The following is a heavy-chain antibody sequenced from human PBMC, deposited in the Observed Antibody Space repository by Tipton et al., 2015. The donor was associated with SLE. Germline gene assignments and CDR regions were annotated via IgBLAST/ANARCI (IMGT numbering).Heavy chain of an antibody. D-gene: IGHD1-26*01. CDR3: ASGYSGSSPEL. CDR1: GGSFSGYY. Sequence: TLSLTCAVYGGSFSGYYWSWIRQPPGKGLEWIGEINHSGSTNYNPSLKSRVTISVDTSKNQFSLKLSSVTAADTAVYYCASGYSGSSPELWGQGTLVTVSS. J-gene: IGHJ1*01. V-gene: IGHV4-34*09. CDR2: INHSGST.